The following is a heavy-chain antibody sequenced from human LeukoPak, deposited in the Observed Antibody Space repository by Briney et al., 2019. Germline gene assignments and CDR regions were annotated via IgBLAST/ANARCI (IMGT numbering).Heavy chain of an antibody. J-gene: IGHJ4*02. CDR2: IYSSGST. CDR3: ASRSLWYGEDY. Sequence: PGGSLRLSCAASGFTVSSNYMSWVRQALGKGLEWVSVIYSSGSTYYADSVKGRFTISRDNSKNTLYLQMNSLRAEDTAVYYCASRSLWYGEDYWGQGTLVTVSS. V-gene: IGHV3-53*01. CDR1: GFTVSSNY. D-gene: IGHD3-10*01.